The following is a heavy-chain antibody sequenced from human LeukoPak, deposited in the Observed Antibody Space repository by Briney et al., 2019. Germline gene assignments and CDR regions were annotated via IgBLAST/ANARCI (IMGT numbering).Heavy chain of an antibody. J-gene: IGHJ4*02. CDR3: AKIRRYCSSTSCPKSRPYFDY. CDR2: MNPNSGNT. V-gene: IGHV1-8*01. D-gene: IGHD2-2*01. Sequence: ASVKVSCKASGYTFTSYDINWVRQATGQGLEWMGWMNPNSGNTGYAQKFQGRVTMTRNTSISTAYMELSSLRSEDTAVYYCAKIRRYCSSTSCPKSRPYFDYWGQGTLVTVSS. CDR1: GYTFTSYD.